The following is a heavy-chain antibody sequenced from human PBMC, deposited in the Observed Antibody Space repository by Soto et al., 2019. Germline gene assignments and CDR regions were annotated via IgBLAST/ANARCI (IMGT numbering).Heavy chain of an antibody. CDR1: GYTFTGYY. CDR3: ARGDVVVVAATQFDY. V-gene: IGHV1-2*04. CDR2: INPNSGGT. D-gene: IGHD2-15*01. J-gene: IGHJ4*02. Sequence: ASVKVSCKSSGYTFTGYYRHWVRQAPGQGLEWMGWINPNSGGTNYAQKFQGWVTMTRDTSISTAYMELSRLRSDDTAVYYCARGDVVVVAATQFDYWGQGTLVTVS.